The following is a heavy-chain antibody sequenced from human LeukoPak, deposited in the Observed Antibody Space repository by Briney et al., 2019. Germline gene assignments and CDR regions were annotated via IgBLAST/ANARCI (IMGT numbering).Heavy chain of an antibody. Sequence: GGSLRLSCAASGFTFSSYRMHWVRQAPGEGLVCVSRINSDGSSPSYADSVKGRFTISRDNARNTLYLQMNSLRAEDTAVYYCARDSPYDFWSGQRRDMDVWGQGTTVTVSS. CDR1: GFTFSSYR. CDR3: ARDSPYDFWSGQRRDMDV. CDR2: INSDGSSP. V-gene: IGHV3-74*01. D-gene: IGHD3-3*01. J-gene: IGHJ6*02.